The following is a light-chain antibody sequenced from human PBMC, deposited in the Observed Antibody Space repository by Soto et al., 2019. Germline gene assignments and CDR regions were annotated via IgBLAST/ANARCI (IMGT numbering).Light chain of an antibody. CDR3: QAWDSSTVV. CDR1: KLGNKY. Sequence: SYELTQPPSVSVSPGQTASITCSGNKLGNKYACWYQQKPGQSPVVVIYQDNKRPSEIPERFSGSNSGNTATLTISGTQAMDEADYYCQAWDSSTVVFGGGTKLTVL. CDR2: QDN. V-gene: IGLV3-1*01. J-gene: IGLJ2*01.